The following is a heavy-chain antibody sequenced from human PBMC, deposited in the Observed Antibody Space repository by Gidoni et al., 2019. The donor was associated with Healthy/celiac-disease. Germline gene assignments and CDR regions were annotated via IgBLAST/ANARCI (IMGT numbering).Heavy chain of an antibody. CDR2: IYYSGST. CDR1: GGSLRSSTYY. J-gene: IGHJ6*02. D-gene: IGHD5-18*01. V-gene: IGHV4-39*01. CDR3: ARQLWSNYYYYGMDV. Sequence: QLQLQESGPGLVKPSETLSLTCTVSGGSLRSSTYYWGWIRQPPGKGLEWIGSIYYSGSTFYNPSLKSRVTISVDTSKNQFSLKLSSVTAADTAVYYCARQLWSNYYYYGMDVWGQGTTVTVSS.